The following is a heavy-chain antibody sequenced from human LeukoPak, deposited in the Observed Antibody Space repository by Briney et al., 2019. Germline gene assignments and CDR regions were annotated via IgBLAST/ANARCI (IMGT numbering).Heavy chain of an antibody. Sequence: GGSLRLSCAAYGFIFNNYAMAWVRQAPGKGLEWVSAISGSGDRTYYADTGRGRFTISRDTSKKMVYLQMDSLRAEDTGVYYCVRAPATNEWRCMDYWGQGTLVTVSS. CDR3: VRAPATNEWRCMDY. J-gene: IGHJ4*02. CDR2: ISGSGDRT. V-gene: IGHV3-23*01. CDR1: GFIFNNYA. D-gene: IGHD2-8*02.